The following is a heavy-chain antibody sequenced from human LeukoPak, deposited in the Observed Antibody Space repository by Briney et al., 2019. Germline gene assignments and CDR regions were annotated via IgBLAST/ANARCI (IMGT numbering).Heavy chain of an antibody. J-gene: IGHJ6*02. D-gene: IGHD3-10*01. CDR3: ARFLTMVRGVIIYYGMDV. CDR2: ISSSSSYI. CDR1: GFTFSSYG. V-gene: IGHV3-21*01. Sequence: GGSLRLSCAASGFTFSSYGMHWVRQAPGKGLEWVSSISSSSSYIYYADSVKGRFTISRDNAKNSLYLQMNSLRAEDTAVYYCARFLTMVRGVIIYYGMDVWGQGTTVTVSS.